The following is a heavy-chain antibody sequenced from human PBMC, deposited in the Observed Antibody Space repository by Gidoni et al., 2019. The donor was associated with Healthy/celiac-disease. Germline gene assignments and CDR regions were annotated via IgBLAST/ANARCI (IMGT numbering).Heavy chain of an antibody. J-gene: IGHJ6*02. Sequence: EVQLVASGGGLVQPGGPLTLSCAASGFTFSSYWMSWVRQAPGTGLEWVANIRQDGSEKYYVDSVKGRFTITRDNAKNSLYLQMNSLRAEDTAVYYCARDHDGMDVWGQGTTVTVSS. V-gene: IGHV3-7*01. CDR2: IRQDGSEK. CDR1: GFTFSSYW. CDR3: ARDHDGMDV.